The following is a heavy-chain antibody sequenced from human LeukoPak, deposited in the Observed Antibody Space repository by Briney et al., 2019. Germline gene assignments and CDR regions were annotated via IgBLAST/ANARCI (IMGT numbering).Heavy chain of an antibody. J-gene: IGHJ4*02. V-gene: IGHV3-23*01. CDR2: ITASGGNT. D-gene: IGHD5-18*01. CDR1: GFTFSSYA. CDR3: AKGNGYSYGRYYFDY. Sequence: AGXXXXLSCAASGFTFSSYAMGWVRQAPGKGLEWVSAITASGGNTYYADSVKGRFTISRDNSKNTLYLQVNSLRAEDTAVYYCAKGNGYSYGRYYFDYWGQGTLVTVSS.